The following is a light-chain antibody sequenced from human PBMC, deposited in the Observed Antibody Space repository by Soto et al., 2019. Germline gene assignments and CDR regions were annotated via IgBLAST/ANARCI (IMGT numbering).Light chain of an antibody. Sequence: QSVLTQPASLSVSPGQSITISCTGTSSDVGGYNLVSWYQQHPGKAPKLIIYEGNKRPSGVSNRFSGSKSVNTASLTISGLQAEDEADYYCCSYAGSSIPLFGGGTKLTVL. CDR1: SSDVGGYNL. V-gene: IGLV2-23*01. J-gene: IGLJ2*01. CDR2: EGN. CDR3: CSYAGSSIPL.